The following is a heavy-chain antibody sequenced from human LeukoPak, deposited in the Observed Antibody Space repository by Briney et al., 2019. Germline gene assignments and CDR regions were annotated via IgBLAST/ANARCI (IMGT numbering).Heavy chain of an antibody. Sequence: SETLSLTCTVSGGSISSGSYYWSWIRQPAGKGREWIGRIYTSGSTNYNPSLKSRVTISVDTSKNQFSLKLSSVTAADTAVYYCARGFPYYYDSSGYYVDYWGQGTLVTVSS. D-gene: IGHD3-22*01. CDR3: ARGFPYYYDSSGYYVDY. CDR1: GGSISSGSYY. V-gene: IGHV4-61*02. J-gene: IGHJ4*02. CDR2: IYTSGST.